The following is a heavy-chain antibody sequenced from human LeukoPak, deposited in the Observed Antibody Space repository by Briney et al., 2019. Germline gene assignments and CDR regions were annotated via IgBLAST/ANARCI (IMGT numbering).Heavy chain of an antibody. D-gene: IGHD6-19*01. CDR3: AKGTTPIAVAGYFDY. CDR2: ISGSGGST. CDR1: GFTFSSYA. Sequence: GSLRLSCAASGFTFSSYAMSLVRQAPGKGLEWVSAISGSGGSTYYADSVKGRFTISRDNSKNTLYLQMNSLRAEDTAVYYCAKGTTPIAVAGYFDYWGQGTLVTVSS. V-gene: IGHV3-23*01. J-gene: IGHJ4*02.